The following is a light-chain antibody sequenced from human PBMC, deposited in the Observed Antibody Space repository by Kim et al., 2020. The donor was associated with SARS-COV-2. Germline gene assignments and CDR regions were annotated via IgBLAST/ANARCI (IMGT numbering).Light chain of an antibody. V-gene: IGLV1-40*01. J-gene: IGLJ2*01. CDR2: VSS. Sequence: VTSSCTGSSSNIGAGHDVHWYQQLPGTAPKLLIYVSSNRPSGVPDRFSGSKSGTSASLAITGLQAEDEADYYCQSFDSSLSGSVFGGGTQLTVL. CDR1: SSNIGAGHD. CDR3: QSFDSSLSGSV.